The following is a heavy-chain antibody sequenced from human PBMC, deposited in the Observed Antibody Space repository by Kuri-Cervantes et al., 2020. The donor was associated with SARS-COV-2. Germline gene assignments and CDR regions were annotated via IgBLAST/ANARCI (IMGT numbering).Heavy chain of an antibody. Sequence: GGSLRLSCAASGFTFSRYAMHWVRQAPGKGLEWVAVISYDGSNKYYADSVKGRFTISRDNSKSTLYLQMNSLRAEDTAVYYCARGGYCTNGVCYTPPYYYYGMDVWGQGTTVTVSS. CDR2: ISYDGSNK. V-gene: IGHV3-30-3*01. D-gene: IGHD2-8*01. CDR1: GFTFSRYA. CDR3: ARGGYCTNGVCYTPPYYYYGMDV. J-gene: IGHJ6*02.